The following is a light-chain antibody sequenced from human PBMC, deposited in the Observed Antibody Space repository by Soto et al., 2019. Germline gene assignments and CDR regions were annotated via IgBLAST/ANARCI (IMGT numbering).Light chain of an antibody. CDR1: SSDVGYYNY. J-gene: IGLJ1*01. V-gene: IGLV2-14*01. Sequence: HSALTQPASVSGSPGQSIAISCTGTSSDVGYYNYVSWYQQHPGKAPNVMIYDVNNRPSGVPDRFSGSKSGNTASLTISGLQAEDEADYYCSSYTSSSTYVFGTGTKLTVL. CDR2: DVN. CDR3: SSYTSSSTYV.